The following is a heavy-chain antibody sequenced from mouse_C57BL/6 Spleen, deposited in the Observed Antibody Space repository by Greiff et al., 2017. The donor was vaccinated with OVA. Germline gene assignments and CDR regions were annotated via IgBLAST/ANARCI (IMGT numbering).Heavy chain of an antibody. CDR3: VRDGTPGAFWFAY. Sequence: EVQLVESGGGLVQPKGSLKLSCAASGFTFNTYAMHWVRQAPGKGLEWVARIRRKSSNYATYYADSVKDRFTISRDDSQSMLYLQMNNLKTEDTAMYYCVRDGTPGAFWFAYWGQGTLVTVSA. D-gene: IGHD4-1*01. CDR1: GFTFNTYA. V-gene: IGHV10-3*01. J-gene: IGHJ3*01. CDR2: IRRKSSNYAT.